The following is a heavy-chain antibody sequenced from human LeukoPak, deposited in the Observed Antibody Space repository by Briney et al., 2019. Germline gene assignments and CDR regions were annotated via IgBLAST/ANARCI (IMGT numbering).Heavy chain of an antibody. CDR1: GFTFDDYA. Sequence: VGSLRLSCAASGFTFDDYAMHWVRQAPGKGLEWVSLISGDGGSTYYAGSVKGRFTISRDNSKNSLYLQMNSLRTEDTALYYCAKDTGQYNYYYYMDVWGKGTSVTVSS. V-gene: IGHV3-43*02. J-gene: IGHJ6*03. CDR2: ISGDGGST. CDR3: AKDTGQYNYYYYMDV.